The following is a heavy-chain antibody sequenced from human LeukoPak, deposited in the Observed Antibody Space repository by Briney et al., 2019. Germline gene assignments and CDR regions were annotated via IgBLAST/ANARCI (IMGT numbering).Heavy chain of an antibody. Sequence: ASVKVSCKASGYTFTDYYMYWVRQAPGQGLDWVGWINPTSGATNYAQKFQGRVTMTRDTSNNTSYMELSRLRSDDTVVYYCAREFRTTTWSFDAFDLWGQGTMVTVSS. D-gene: IGHD1/OR15-1a*01. V-gene: IGHV1-2*02. J-gene: IGHJ3*01. CDR2: INPTSGAT. CDR1: GYTFTDYY. CDR3: AREFRTTTWSFDAFDL.